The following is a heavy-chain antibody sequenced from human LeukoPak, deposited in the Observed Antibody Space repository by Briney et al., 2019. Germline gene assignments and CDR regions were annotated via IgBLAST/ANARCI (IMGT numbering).Heavy chain of an antibody. J-gene: IGHJ4*02. CDR2: IIPIFGTA. CDR1: GGTFSSYA. Sequence: SVKVSCKASGGTFSSYAISWVRQAPGQGLEWMGGIIPIFGTANYAQKFQGRVTITADESTSTAYMELSSLRSEDTAVYYCARAGRITMIVVVTNLDYWGQGTLVTVSS. D-gene: IGHD3-22*01. CDR3: ARAGRITMIVVVTNLDY. V-gene: IGHV1-69*01.